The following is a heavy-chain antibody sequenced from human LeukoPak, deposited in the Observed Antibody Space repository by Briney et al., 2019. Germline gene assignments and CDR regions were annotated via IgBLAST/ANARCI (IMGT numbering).Heavy chain of an antibody. CDR1: GFTFSSYS. D-gene: IGHD2-2*01. J-gene: IGHJ6*03. V-gene: IGHV3-48*01. Sequence: GGSLRLSCAASGFTFSSYSMNWVRQAPGKGLEWVSYICSSSSTIYYADSVKGRFTISRDNAKNSLYLQMNSLRAEDTAVYYCARCPHFYCSSTSCYYYYYMDVWGKGTTVTVSS. CDR3: ARCPHFYCSSTSCYYYYYMDV. CDR2: ICSSSSTI.